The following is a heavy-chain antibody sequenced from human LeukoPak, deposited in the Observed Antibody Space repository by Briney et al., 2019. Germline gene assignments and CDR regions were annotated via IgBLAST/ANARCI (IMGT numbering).Heavy chain of an antibody. CDR2: INPSGGST. J-gene: IGHJ4*02. CDR3: ARGGGLGLLWFGEFYRYYFDY. V-gene: IGHV1-46*01. Sequence: ASVKVSCKASGYTFTSYDINWVRQAPGQGLEWMGIINPSGGSTSYAQKFQGRVTMTRDTSTSTVYMELSSLRSEDTAVYYCARGGGLGLLWFGEFYRYYFDYWGQGTLVTVSS. D-gene: IGHD3-10*01. CDR1: GYTFTSYD.